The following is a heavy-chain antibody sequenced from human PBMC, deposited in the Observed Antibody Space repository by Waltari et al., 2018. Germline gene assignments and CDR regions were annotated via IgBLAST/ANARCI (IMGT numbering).Heavy chain of an antibody. Sequence: QVQLQDSGPGLVKPSETLSLTCAVSGYSISSGYYWGWIRQPPGKGLEWIGSIYQSGSTYYNPSLKSRVTISVDTSKNQFSLKLSSVTAADTAVYYCARGDVRYDYGDQRMAFDIWGQGTMVTVSS. J-gene: IGHJ3*02. D-gene: IGHD4-17*01. CDR3: ARGDVRYDYGDQRMAFDI. CDR1: GYSISSGYY. CDR2: IYQSGST. V-gene: IGHV4-38-2*01.